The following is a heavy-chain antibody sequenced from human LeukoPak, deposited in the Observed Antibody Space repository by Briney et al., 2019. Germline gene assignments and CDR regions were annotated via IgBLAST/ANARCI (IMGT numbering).Heavy chain of an antibody. J-gene: IGHJ4*02. CDR3: VRGQWELLSFFDY. CDR2: INPNSGGT. CDR1: GYTFTGYY. Sequence: ASVKVSCKASGYTFTGYYIHWVRQAPGQGLECMGWINPNSGGTNYARKFQGRVTMTRDTSISTAYMELSRLRSDDTAVYYCVRGQWELLSFFDYWGQGTLVTVSS. D-gene: IGHD1-26*01. V-gene: IGHV1-2*02.